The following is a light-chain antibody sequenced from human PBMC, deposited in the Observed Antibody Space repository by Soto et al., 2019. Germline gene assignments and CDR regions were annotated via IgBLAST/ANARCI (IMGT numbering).Light chain of an antibody. V-gene: IGLV2-14*01. Sequence: QSALTQPASVSGSPGQSITISCTGTSSDVGGYNYVSWYQQHPGKAPKLMIYEVSNRPSGVSNRFSGSKSGNTASLTISGLQAEDEADYSCSSYTSTSTLDYVFGTGTKVTVL. CDR2: EVS. J-gene: IGLJ1*01. CDR1: SSDVGGYNY. CDR3: SSYTSTSTLDYV.